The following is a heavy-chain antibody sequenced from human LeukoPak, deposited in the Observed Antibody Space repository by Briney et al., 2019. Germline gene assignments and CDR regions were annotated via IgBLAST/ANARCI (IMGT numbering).Heavy chain of an antibody. CDR3: ARVPVTTHDNWFDP. CDR1: GFTFSSYS. J-gene: IGHJ5*02. D-gene: IGHD4-17*01. Sequence: QPGGSLRLSCAASGFTFSSYSMNWVRQAPGKGLEWVAIIWYDGSNKYYADSVKGRFTISGDNSKNTLYLQMNSLRAEDTAVYYCARVPVTTHDNWFDPWGQGTLVTVSS. CDR2: IWYDGSNK. V-gene: IGHV3-33*08.